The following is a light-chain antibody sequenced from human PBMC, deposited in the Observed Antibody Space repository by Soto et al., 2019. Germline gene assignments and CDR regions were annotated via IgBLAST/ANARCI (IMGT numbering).Light chain of an antibody. J-gene: IGLJ2*01. CDR1: SSDVGGHNY. CDR2: AVT. CDR3: SSYAGISNLV. Sequence: QSVLTQPPSASGSPGQSVTISCTGTSSDVGGHNYVSWYQQHPGKAPKLMIYAVTKRPSGVPDRFSGSKSDNTASLTVSGLQAEDEADYYCSSYAGISNLVFGGGTQLTVL. V-gene: IGLV2-8*01.